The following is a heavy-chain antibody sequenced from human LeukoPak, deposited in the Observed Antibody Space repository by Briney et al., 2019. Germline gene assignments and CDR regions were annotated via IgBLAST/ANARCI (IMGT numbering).Heavy chain of an antibody. CDR3: AKINPYCSGWCPFDF. V-gene: IGHV3-53*01. D-gene: IGHD6-19*01. CDR2: IYSGGST. Sequence: PGGSLRLSCAASGFTVNSNYMNWVRQAPGKGLEWVSVIYSGGSTYYADSLKGRFTISRDNSKNALYLKMKSVRAEDTAVYYCAKINPYCSGWCPFDFWGQGTLVTVSS. CDR1: GFTVNSNY. J-gene: IGHJ4*02.